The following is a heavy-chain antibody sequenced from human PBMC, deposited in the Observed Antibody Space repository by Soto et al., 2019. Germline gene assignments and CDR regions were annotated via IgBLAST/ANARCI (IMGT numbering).Heavy chain of an antibody. V-gene: IGHV3-21*01. CDR2: ISSSSSYI. CDR1: GFTFSSYS. J-gene: IGHJ4*02. CDR3: ARESAVAGDVDY. Sequence: PGGSLRLSCAASGFTFSSYSMNWVRQAPGKGLEWVSSISSSSSYIYYADSVKGRFTISRDNAKNSLYLQMNSLRAEDTAVYYCARESAVAGDVDYWGQGTLATV. D-gene: IGHD6-19*01.